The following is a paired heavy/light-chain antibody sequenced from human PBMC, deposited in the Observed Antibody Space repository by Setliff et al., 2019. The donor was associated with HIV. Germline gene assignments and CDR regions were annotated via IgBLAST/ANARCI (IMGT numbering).Light chain of an antibody. Sequence: SYELTQPPSVSVSPGQTARITCSGDALSKQYAYWYQQKPGQAPILVIYKDTERPSGIPERFSGSSSGTTVTLTISGVQAEDEADYYCQSADSSGTYPDGVFGGGTKLTVL. CDR3: QSADSSGTYPDGV. CDR1: ALSKQY. J-gene: IGLJ2*01. V-gene: IGLV3-25*02. CDR2: KDT.
Heavy chain of an antibody. J-gene: IGHJ4*02. CDR1: GFTFTNAW. V-gene: IGHV3-15*01. CDR2: IKIKTDGGTT. Sequence: EVQLVESGGGLVKPGGPLRLSCAASGFTFTNAWMSWVRQAPGKGLEWVGHIKIKTDGGTTDYSAPVKGRFSISRDDSKNTLYLQMNSLRTEDTAVYYCATGHYYDSSVHYWGQGTLVTVSS. D-gene: IGHD3-22*01. CDR3: ATGHYYDSSVHY.